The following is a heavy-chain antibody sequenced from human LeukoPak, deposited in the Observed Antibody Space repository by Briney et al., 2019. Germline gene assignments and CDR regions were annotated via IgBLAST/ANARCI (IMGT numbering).Heavy chain of an antibody. V-gene: IGHV3-23*01. CDR1: GFTFSSYA. Sequence: GGSLRLSCAASGFTFSSYAMYWVRQAPGKGLEWVSGIFGSGGSTHYADSVKGRFTISRDNSKNTVYLQINSLRAEDTAVYYCAKTTTGYSSGRFPGWPVDYWGQGTLVTVSS. J-gene: IGHJ4*02. D-gene: IGHD6-19*01. CDR2: IFGSGGST. CDR3: AKTTTGYSSGRFPGWPVDY.